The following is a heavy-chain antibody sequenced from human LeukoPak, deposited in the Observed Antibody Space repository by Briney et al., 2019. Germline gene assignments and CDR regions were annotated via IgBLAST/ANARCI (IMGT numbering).Heavy chain of an antibody. V-gene: IGHV3-74*01. D-gene: IGHD3/OR15-3a*01. CDR1: GFTFSSYW. CDR2: INGDGSST. Sequence: GGSLRLSCAASGFTFSSYWMDWVRHVPEKGLGWVSRINGDGSSTSHADSVKGRFTISRDNAKNTLYLQMNSLRAEDTAVYYCAITSFGQAYYFDHWGQGALVTVSS. CDR3: AITSFGQAYYFDH. J-gene: IGHJ4*02.